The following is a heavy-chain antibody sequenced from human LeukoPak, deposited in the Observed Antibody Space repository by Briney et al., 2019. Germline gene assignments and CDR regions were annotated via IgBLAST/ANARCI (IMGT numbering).Heavy chain of an antibody. Sequence: SETLSLTCAVYGGSFSGYYWSWIRQPPGKGLEWIGEINHSGSTNYNPSLKSRVTISVDTSKNQFSLKLSSVTAADTAVYYCARGINTVTIFSAKNCWFDPWGQGTLVTVSS. D-gene: IGHD4-17*01. CDR2: INHSGST. V-gene: IGHV4-34*01. CDR1: GGSFSGYY. J-gene: IGHJ5*02. CDR3: ARGINTVTIFSAKNCWFDP.